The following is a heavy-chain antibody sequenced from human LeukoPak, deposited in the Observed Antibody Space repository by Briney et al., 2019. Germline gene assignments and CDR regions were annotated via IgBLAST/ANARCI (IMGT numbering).Heavy chain of an antibody. J-gene: IGHJ4*02. CDR2: TYYRGST. D-gene: IGHD3-10*01. CDR1: GGSISSYY. CDR3: ASGQSRGFDY. V-gene: IGHV4-59*08. Sequence: SETLSFTCTVSGGSISSYYLNWIRQPPGKGLEWIGYTYYRGSTNYNPSLERRVTISLDTSKNQFSLRLYSVTAADTAVYYCASGQSRGFDYWGQGTVIPVSS.